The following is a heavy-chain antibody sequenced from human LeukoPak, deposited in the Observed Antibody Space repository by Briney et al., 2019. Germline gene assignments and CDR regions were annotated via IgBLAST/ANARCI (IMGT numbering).Heavy chain of an antibody. CDR1: GFTFSNYW. V-gene: IGHV3-7*01. CDR2: INKDGSEI. J-gene: IGHJ4*02. Sequence: PGGSLRLSCAASGFTFSNYWMSWVRQAPGKGLEWVAHINKDGSEIYYVDSVKGRFTISRDNAKNSLSLQMNSLRVEDTAVYYCARDKVTYRGQGTLVTVSS. CDR3: ARDKVTY.